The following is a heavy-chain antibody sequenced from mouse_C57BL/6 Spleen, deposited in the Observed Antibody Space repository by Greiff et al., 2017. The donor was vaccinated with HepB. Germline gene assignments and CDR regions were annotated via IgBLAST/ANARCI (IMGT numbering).Heavy chain of an antibody. CDR1: GYTFTSYW. J-gene: IGHJ2*01. V-gene: IGHV1-59*01. CDR3: ARFFDY. CDR2: IDPSDSYT. Sequence: VQLKQPGAELVRPGTSVKLSCKASGYTFTSYWMHWVKQRPGQGLEWIGVIDPSDSYTNYNQKFKGKATLTVDTSSSTAYMQLSSLTSEDSAVYYCARFFDYWGQGTTLTVSS.